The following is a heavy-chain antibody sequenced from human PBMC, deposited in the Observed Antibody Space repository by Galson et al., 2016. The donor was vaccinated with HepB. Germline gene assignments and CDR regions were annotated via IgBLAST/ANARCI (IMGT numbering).Heavy chain of an antibody. Sequence: SVKVSCKASGGSLSSYAISWVRQAPGQGLEWMGGIIPIFGTARYAQKFQDRVTIIVDQSTSTAYMELSSLRSEDTAMYYCARDPCISSTCPNWFDPWGQGTLVTVSA. D-gene: IGHD6-13*01. J-gene: IGHJ5*02. CDR1: GGSLSSYA. CDR2: IIPIFGTA. V-gene: IGHV1-69*13. CDR3: ARDPCISSTCPNWFDP.